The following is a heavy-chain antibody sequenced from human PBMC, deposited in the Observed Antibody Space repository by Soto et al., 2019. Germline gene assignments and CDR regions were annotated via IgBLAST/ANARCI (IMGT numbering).Heavy chain of an antibody. J-gene: IGHJ4*02. CDR2: TYYRSKWHY. Sequence: PXQTLSLTCAISGDSFSNNSVAWNWVRQSPSRGLEWLGRTYYRSKWHYDYAPSVRSRITINPDTSKNHFSLQLNSVSPEDAAVYYCARTLRGRGVKYFDDWGQGTLVTAPQ. CDR3: ARTLRGRGVKYFDD. V-gene: IGHV6-1*01. D-gene: IGHD3-10*01. CDR1: GDSFSNNSVA.